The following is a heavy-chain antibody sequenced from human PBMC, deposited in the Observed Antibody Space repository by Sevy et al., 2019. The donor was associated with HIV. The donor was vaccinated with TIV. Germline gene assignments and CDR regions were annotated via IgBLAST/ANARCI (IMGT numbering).Heavy chain of an antibody. CDR1: GGSIRSYY. CDR3: GGLDYHYYHAMDV. CDR2: IDYSGST. V-gene: IGHV4-59*03. Sequence: SETLSLTCAVSGGSIRSYYWSWIRQSPGKGLEWIGYIDYSGSTNYNPSLKSRVSMSIDTSKNRFCLKLSSVTAADTALYYCGGLDYHYYHAMDVWGQGTTVTVSS. J-gene: IGHJ6*02. D-gene: IGHD3-10*01.